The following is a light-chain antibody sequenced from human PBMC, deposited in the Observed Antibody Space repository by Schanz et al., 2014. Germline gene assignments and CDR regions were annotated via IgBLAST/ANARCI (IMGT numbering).Light chain of an antibody. Sequence: EVVLTQSPATLSLSPGERATLSCRASQIVSNDFAWYQQKPGQAPRLLIYGSSNRATGIPARFSGSGSGTDFTLTITSLEPEDFAVYYCQQRSNWPKTFGQGTRLEIK. J-gene: IGKJ5*01. CDR3: QQRSNWPKT. CDR2: GSS. V-gene: IGKV3-11*01. CDR1: QIVSND.